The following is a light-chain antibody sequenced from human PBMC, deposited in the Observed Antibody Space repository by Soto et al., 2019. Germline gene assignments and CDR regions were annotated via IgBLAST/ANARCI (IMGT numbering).Light chain of an antibody. CDR1: SSDVGGYNY. V-gene: IGLV2-11*01. CDR3: CSYAGSDTDV. J-gene: IGLJ2*01. CDR2: EVS. Sequence: QSALTQPRSVSGSPGQSVTISCTGTSSDVGGYNYVSWYQQHPGKAPKLMIYEVSHRPSGVPDRFSGSKSGNTASLTISGPQAEDEADYYCCSYAGSDTDVFGGGTKLTVL.